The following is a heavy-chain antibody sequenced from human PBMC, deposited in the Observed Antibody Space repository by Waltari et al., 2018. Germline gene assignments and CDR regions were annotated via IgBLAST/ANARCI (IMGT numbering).Heavy chain of an antibody. CDR2: INGSGDRK. V-gene: IGHV3-9*01. Sequence: EVQVVVVGGGLVQRGRSLPLSLVVSGFIFVEETMHWVRQAPGRGREWVSGINGSGDRKEYAEYGRGRFTVSRDNIKNSLYLKMNSLREEDTAFYDCIKDGQPGGLYYWGQGTLVTVSS. D-gene: IGHD3-10*01. CDR1: GFIFVEET. J-gene: IGHJ4*02. CDR3: IKDGQPGGLYY.